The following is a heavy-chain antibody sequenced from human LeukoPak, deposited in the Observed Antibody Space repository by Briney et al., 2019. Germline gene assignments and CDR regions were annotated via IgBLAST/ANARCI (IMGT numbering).Heavy chain of an antibody. J-gene: IGHJ4*02. V-gene: IGHV3-74*01. CDR1: GFTFSSYW. CDR2: INSDGSST. CDR3: ARAVYYDSSGYYFDY. D-gene: IGHD3-22*01. Sequence: GGSLRLSCAASGFTFSSYWMHWVRQAPGKGLVWVSRINSDGSSTSYADSVKGRFTISRDNAKNTLYLQMNSLRAEDTAVYYCARAVYYDSSGYYFDYWGQGTLVTVSS.